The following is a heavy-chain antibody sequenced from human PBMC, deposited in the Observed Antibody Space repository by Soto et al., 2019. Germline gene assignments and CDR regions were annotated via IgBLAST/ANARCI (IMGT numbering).Heavy chain of an antibody. Sequence: SETLSLTCAVYGGSFSGYYWSWIRQPPGKGLEWIGEINHSGSTNYNPSLKSRVTISVDTSKNQFSLKLSSVTAADTAVYYCARGVRFYYYMDVWGKGTTVTSP. J-gene: IGHJ6*03. V-gene: IGHV4-34*01. CDR3: ARGVRFYYYMDV. CDR2: INHSGST. CDR1: GGSFSGYY. D-gene: IGHD3-3*01.